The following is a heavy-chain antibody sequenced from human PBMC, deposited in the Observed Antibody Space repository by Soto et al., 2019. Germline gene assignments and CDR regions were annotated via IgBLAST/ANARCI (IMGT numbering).Heavy chain of an antibody. CDR3: AAELGFGKLSVV. V-gene: IGHV1-69*01. D-gene: IGHD3-10*01. CDR1: GDTFKNCV. J-gene: IGHJ6*02. Sequence: QVQVVQSGVEVRRPGSSVKVSCKASGDTFKNCVISWVRQAPGQGLEWMGGIIPLFGTTDFAQRFQGRLTITTDESTTTAYMELSRLGSEDTATYYCAAELGFGKLSVVWGQGTTVIVS. CDR2: IIPLFGTT.